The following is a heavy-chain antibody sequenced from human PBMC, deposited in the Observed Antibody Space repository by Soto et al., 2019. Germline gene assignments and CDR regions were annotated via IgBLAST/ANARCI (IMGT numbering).Heavy chain of an antibody. Sequence: QVQLVQSGAEVKKPGSSVKVSCKASGGTFSSYAISWVRQAPGQGLEWMGGIIPIFGTANYAQKFQGRVTITANDSTSTAYMELRSLRSEDTAVDYYASRSSHNYYYSVMDVGGQGTAVTVSS. CDR2: IIPIFGTA. V-gene: IGHV1-69*12. CDR3: ASRSSHNYYYSVMDV. CDR1: GGTFSSYA. J-gene: IGHJ6*02. D-gene: IGHD6-13*01.